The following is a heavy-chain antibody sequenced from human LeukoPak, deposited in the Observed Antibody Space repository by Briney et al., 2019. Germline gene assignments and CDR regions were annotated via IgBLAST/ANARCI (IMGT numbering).Heavy chain of an antibody. CDR2: IYYSGST. CDR3: ARAGLVWGAHDFDY. V-gene: IGHV4-59*01. CDR1: GGSISSYY. D-gene: IGHD1-26*01. Sequence: SETLSLTCTVSGGSISSYYWSWIRQPPGKELEWIGYIYYSGSTNYNPSLKSRGTISLDTSKNQFSLKLSSVTAADTAVYYCARAGLVWGAHDFDYWGQGTLVTVSS. J-gene: IGHJ4*02.